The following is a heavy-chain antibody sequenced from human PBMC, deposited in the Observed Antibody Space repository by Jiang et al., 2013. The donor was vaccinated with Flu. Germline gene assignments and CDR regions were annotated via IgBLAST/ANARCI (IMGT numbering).Heavy chain of an antibody. CDR1: GGSFSGYY. CDR3: ARGNRYCGGDCHSGWFDP. Sequence: LLKPSETLSLTCAVYGGSFSGYYWSWIRQPPGKGLEWIGEINHSGSTNYNPSLKSRVTISVDTSKNQFSLKLSSVTAADTAVYYCARGNRYCGGDCHSGWFDPWGQGTLVTVSS. V-gene: IGHV4-34*01. J-gene: IGHJ5*02. CDR2: INHSGST. D-gene: IGHD2-21*02.